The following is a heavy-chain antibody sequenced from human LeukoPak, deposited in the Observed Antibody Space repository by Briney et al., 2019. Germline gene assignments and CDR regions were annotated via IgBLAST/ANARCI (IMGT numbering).Heavy chain of an antibody. V-gene: IGHV4-59*01. Sequence: SETLSLTCAVYGGSFSGYYWSWIRQPPGKGLEWIGYIYYSGSTNYNPSLKSRVTISVDTSKNQFSLKLSSVTAADTAVYYCARGYGSGSPPDVWGQGTTVTVSS. CDR3: ARGYGSGSPPDV. J-gene: IGHJ6*02. CDR1: GGSFSGYY. CDR2: IYYSGST. D-gene: IGHD3-10*01.